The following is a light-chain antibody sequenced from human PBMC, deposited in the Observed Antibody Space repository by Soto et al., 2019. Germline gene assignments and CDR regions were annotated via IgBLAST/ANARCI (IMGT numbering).Light chain of an antibody. CDR1: SSDVGGYNY. V-gene: IGLV2-14*01. J-gene: IGLJ1*01. Sequence: QSAMTQPASVSGSPGQSITISCTGTSSDVGGYNYVSWYQQHPGKAPKLMIYYASNRPSGVSNRFSGSKSGNTASLTISGLQAEDEAYYYCSSYTSSSTPYVFGTGTKLTVL. CDR3: SSYTSSSTPYV. CDR2: YAS.